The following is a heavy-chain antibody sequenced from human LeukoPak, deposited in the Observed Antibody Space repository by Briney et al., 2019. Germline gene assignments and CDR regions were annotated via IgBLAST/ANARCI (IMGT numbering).Heavy chain of an antibody. CDR1: GYTLTELS. V-gene: IGHV1-24*01. D-gene: IGHD3-3*01. CDR2: FDPEDGET. CDR3: ATGDRVVWSGYYTGYYYYMDV. Sequence: GASVKVSCKVSGYTLTELSMHWVRQAPGKGLEWMGGFDPEDGETIYAQKFQGRVAMTEDTSTDTAYMELSSLRSEDTAVYYCATGDRVVWSGYYTGYYYYMDVWGKGTTVTVSS. J-gene: IGHJ6*03.